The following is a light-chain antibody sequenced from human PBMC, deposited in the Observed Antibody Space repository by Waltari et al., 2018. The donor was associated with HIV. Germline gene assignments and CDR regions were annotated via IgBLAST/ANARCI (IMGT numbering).Light chain of an antibody. CDR2: KTS. CDR3: QQYNIDFYS. CDR1: QNIKYW. V-gene: IGKV1-5*03. Sequence: DIQMTQSPSTLSASVGDRVTITCRASQNIKYWLAWYQQKPGKGPKLRIYKTSTLDHGVPSRFRGSGSGTEFPLTISSVQSDDFATYYCQQYNIDFYSFGQGTKL. J-gene: IGKJ2*03.